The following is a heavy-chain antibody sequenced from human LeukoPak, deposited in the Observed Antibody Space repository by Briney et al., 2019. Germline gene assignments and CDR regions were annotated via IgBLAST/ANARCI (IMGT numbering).Heavy chain of an antibody. J-gene: IGHJ4*02. CDR1: GFILSDYW. Sequence: GGSVSHSCAASGFILSDYWMNWVRQAPGKGLEWVANIIQDGSENYYVDSVKGRFTISRDNANNSLYLQMNSLRVEDTAMYYCARDLLDRGDYTYWGQGTLVTVSS. V-gene: IGHV3-7*01. CDR2: IIQDGSEN. CDR3: ARDLLDRGDYTY. D-gene: IGHD4-17*01.